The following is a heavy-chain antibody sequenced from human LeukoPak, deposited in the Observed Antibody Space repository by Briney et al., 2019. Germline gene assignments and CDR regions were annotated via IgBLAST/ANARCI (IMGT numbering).Heavy chain of an antibody. D-gene: IGHD5-12*01. V-gene: IGHV3-30*05. CDR1: GFTYSILG. Sequence: LGSSVRLSCAVSGFTYSILGMLGVAQAPGRAREWVADLSYGGSNKQYRDSAKGRFTISRDKSKNTLYLQMNSLRAEDTAVYYCAKERYSGYDCFDYWCQGTLVTVSS. CDR2: LSYGGSNK. J-gene: IGHJ4*02. CDR3: AKERYSGYDCFDY.